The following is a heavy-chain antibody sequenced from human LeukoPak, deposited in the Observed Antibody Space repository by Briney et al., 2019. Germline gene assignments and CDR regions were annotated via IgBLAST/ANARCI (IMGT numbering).Heavy chain of an antibody. V-gene: IGHV3-48*04. CDR2: ISDRSSTI. D-gene: IGHD3-10*01. CDR1: GFTFTEYS. CDR3: ARVRGPTLKTCYMDV. Sequence: GGSLRLSCAASGFTFTEYSIIWVRQAPGKGLEWVSFISDISDRSSTIHYADSVKGRFTISRDNAERSVYLQMNSLRADDTAVYYCARVRGPTLKTCYMDVWGTGTTVTVTS. J-gene: IGHJ6*03.